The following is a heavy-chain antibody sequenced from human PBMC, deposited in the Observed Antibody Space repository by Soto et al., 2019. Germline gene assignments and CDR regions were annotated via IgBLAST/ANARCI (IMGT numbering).Heavy chain of an antibody. V-gene: IGHV1-18*01. Sequence: QVQLVQSGAEVKKPGASVKVSCKASGYTFTSYGISWVRQAPGQGLEWMGWISADNGNTNYAQKLQGRVTMTTDTSTRTASMALRSLRSDDTAVYYCSRDRVSYALDYWGQGTLVTVSS. CDR2: ISADNGNT. D-gene: IGHD1-26*01. CDR3: SRDRVSYALDY. CDR1: GYTFTSYG. J-gene: IGHJ4*02.